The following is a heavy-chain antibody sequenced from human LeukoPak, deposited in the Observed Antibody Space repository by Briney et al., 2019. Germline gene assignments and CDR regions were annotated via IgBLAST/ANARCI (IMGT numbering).Heavy chain of an antibody. Sequence: PGGSLRLSCAASGFTFDDYSMHWVRQAPGKGLEWVSGICWNSGSIGYADSVKGRFTISRDNAKNSLYLQMNSLRAEDTAVYYCARDHIAAGGTANYYYYYYMDVWGKGTTVTISS. CDR2: ICWNSGSI. J-gene: IGHJ6*03. CDR1: GFTFDDYS. V-gene: IGHV3-9*01. D-gene: IGHD6-13*01. CDR3: ARDHIAAGGTANYYYYYYMDV.